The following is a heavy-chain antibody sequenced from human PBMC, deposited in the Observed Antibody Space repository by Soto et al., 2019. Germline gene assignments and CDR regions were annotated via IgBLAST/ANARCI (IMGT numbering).Heavy chain of an antibody. CDR3: ASTIFGVAYDAFDI. J-gene: IGHJ3*02. CDR2: ISSSSSTI. D-gene: IGHD3-3*01. Sequence: GGSLRLSCAASGFTFSSYSMNWVRQAPGKGLEWVSYISSSSSTIYYADSVKGRFTISRDNAKNSLYLQMNSLRDEDTAVYYCASTIFGVAYDAFDIWGQGTMVTVSS. V-gene: IGHV3-48*02. CDR1: GFTFSSYS.